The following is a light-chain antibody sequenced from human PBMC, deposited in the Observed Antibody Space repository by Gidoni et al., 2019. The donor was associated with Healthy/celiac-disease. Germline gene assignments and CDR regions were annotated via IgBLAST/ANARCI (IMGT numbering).Light chain of an antibody. CDR1: QIVSSSY. Sequence: EVVLTQSPGTLSLSPGERATLSCRASQIVSSSYLAWYQQKPGQAPRLLIYGASSRATGIPYRFSGSGSGTDFTLTISRLEPEDFAVYYCQQYGSSPRTFGQGTKVEIK. V-gene: IGKV3-20*01. CDR3: QQYGSSPRT. J-gene: IGKJ1*01. CDR2: GAS.